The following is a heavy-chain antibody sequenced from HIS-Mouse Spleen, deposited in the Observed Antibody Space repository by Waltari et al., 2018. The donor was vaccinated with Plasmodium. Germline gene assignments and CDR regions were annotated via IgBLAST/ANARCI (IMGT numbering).Heavy chain of an antibody. Sequence: QVTLRESGPALVKPTQTLTLTCTFSGFSLSTSGMFVSWIRQLPGKALEWIARIDWDDDKYYSTTLKTRLTISKDTSKNQVVLTMTNMDPVDTATYYCARHKKRGQLVRGYFDYWGQGTLVTVSS. CDR3: ARHKKRGQLVRGYFDY. CDR2: IDWDDDK. CDR1: GFSLSTSGMF. J-gene: IGHJ4*02. V-gene: IGHV2-70*15. D-gene: IGHD6-6*01.